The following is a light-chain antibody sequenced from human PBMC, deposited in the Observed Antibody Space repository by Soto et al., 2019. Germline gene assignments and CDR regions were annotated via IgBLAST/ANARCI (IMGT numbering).Light chain of an antibody. V-gene: IGKV3-11*01. J-gene: IGKJ4*01. Sequence: EMVLTQAPATMSLSPGESATLSCRARQTVGLNFAWYQQKSGQPPRLLIHTAFSRATGIPDRFSGSGSRTDFTLAISSLEPEDIGVYYCEERGRWPRATCGGDTKVEMK. CDR1: QTVGLN. CDR2: TAF. CDR3: EERGRWPRAT.